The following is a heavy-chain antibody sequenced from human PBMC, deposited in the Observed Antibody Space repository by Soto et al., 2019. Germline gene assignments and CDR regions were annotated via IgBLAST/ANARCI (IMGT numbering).Heavy chain of an antibody. CDR1: GGSISSSSYY. Sequence: QLQLQESGPGLVKPSETLSLTCTVSGGSISSSSYYWGWIRQPPGKGLEWIGSIYYSGSTYYNPSLKSRVTISVDTSKNQFSLKLSSVTAADTAVYYCATPSGYSYGYGHYFDYWGQGTLVTVSS. V-gene: IGHV4-39*01. CDR3: ATPSGYSYGYGHYFDY. J-gene: IGHJ4*02. D-gene: IGHD5-18*01. CDR2: IYYSGST.